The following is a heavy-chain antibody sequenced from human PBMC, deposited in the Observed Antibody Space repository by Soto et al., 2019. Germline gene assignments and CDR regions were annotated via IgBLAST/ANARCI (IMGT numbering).Heavy chain of an antibody. CDR1: GFTFGDYA. CDR3: TRDSPHCSGGSCYSDYMDV. V-gene: IGHV3-49*03. Sequence: GGSLRLACTASGFTFGDYAMSWFRQAPGKGLEWVGFIRSKAYGGTTEYAASVKGRFTISRDDSKSIAYLQMNSLKTEDTAVYYCTRDSPHCSGGSCYSDYMDVWGKGTTVTVSS. D-gene: IGHD2-15*01. J-gene: IGHJ6*03. CDR2: IRSKAYGGTT.